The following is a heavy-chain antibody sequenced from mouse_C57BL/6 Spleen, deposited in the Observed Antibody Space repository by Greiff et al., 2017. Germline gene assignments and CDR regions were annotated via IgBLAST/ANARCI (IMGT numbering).Heavy chain of an antibody. V-gene: IGHV5-17*01. CDR2: ISSGSSTI. D-gene: IGHD2-5*01. Sequence: EVQLVESGGGLVKPGASLKLSCAASGFTFSDYGMHWVSQAPEKGLEWVAYISSGSSTINYADTVKGRFTISRDKAKNTLFLQMTSLRSEDTAVYYCAGSNSFAYWGQGTLVTVSA. J-gene: IGHJ3*01. CDR3: AGSNSFAY. CDR1: GFTFSDYG.